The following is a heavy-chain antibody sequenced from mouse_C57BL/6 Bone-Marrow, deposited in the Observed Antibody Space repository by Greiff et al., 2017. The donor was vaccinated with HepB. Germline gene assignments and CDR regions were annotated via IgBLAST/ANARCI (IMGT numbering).Heavy chain of an antibody. CDR1: GYTFTSYW. D-gene: IGHD2-4*01. V-gene: IGHV1-55*01. Sequence: VQLQQPGAELVKPGASVKMSCKASGYTFTSYWITWVKQRPGQGLEWIGDIYPGSGSTNYNEKFKGKATLTVDTSSSTAYMQLSSLTSEDSAVYYCARERDFGYDYDDALYYYAMDYWGQGTSVTVSS. CDR2: IYPGSGST. J-gene: IGHJ4*01. CDR3: ARERDFGYDYDDALYYYAMDY.